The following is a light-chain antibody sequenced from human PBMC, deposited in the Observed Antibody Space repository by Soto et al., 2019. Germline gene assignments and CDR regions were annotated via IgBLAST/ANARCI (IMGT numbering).Light chain of an antibody. CDR2: GAS. Sequence: EIVLTQSPGTLSLSPGDRATLSCRASQSITTNFLAWYQQKPGQSPRLLIYGASNRATAIPGRFSGSGSGKDFTLTISRLEAEDFAVYFCQQYGSSFTFGGGTKVEIK. CDR3: QQYGSSFT. V-gene: IGKV3-20*01. CDR1: QSITTNF. J-gene: IGKJ4*01.